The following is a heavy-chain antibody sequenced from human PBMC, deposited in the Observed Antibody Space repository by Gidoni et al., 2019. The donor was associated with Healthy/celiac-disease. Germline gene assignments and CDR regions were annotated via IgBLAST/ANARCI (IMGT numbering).Heavy chain of an antibody. CDR2: ISYDGSNK. D-gene: IGHD3-10*01. CDR1: GFTFSSYA. Sequence: QVQLVESGGGVVQPGRALRLSCAASGFTFSSYAMHWVRQAPGKGLEWVAVISYDGSNKYYADSVKGRFTISRDNSKNTLYLQMNSLRAEDTAVYYCARALSLYGSGSGYWGQGTLVTVSS. J-gene: IGHJ4*02. CDR3: ARALSLYGSGSGY. V-gene: IGHV3-30-3*01.